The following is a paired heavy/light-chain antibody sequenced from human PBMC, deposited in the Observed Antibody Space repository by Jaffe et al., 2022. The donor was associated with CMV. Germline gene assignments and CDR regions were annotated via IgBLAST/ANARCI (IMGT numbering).Light chain of an antibody. CDR3: QQYGSSLGMYT. J-gene: IGKJ2*01. V-gene: IGKV3-20*01. Sequence: EIVLTQSPGTLSLSPGERATLSCRASQSVSSSYLAWYQQKPGQAPRLLIYGASSRATGIPDRFSGSGSGTDFTLTISRLEPEDFAVYYCQQYGSSLGMYTFGQGTKLEIK. CDR1: QSVSSSY. CDR2: GAS.
Heavy chain of an antibody. CDR1: GFTFSSYS. J-gene: IGHJ4*02. V-gene: IGHV3-21*01. D-gene: IGHD3-22*01. Sequence: EVQLVESGGGLVKPGGSLRLSCAASGFTFSSYSMNWVRQAPGKGLEWVSSISSSSSYIYYADSVKGRFTISRDNAKNSLYLQMNSLRAEDTAVYYCARDWSGDSSGYYPFTWGGYFDYWGQGTLVTVSS. CDR2: ISSSSSYI. CDR3: ARDWSGDSSGYYPFTWGGYFDY.